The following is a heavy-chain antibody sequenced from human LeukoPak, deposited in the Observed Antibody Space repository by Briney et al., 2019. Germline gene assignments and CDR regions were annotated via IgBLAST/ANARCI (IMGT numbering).Heavy chain of an antibody. CDR3: AREGLDTAMADDAFDI. CDR2: ISSSSSYI. J-gene: IGHJ3*02. V-gene: IGHV3-21*01. CDR1: GFTFSSYS. Sequence: GGSLRLSCAASGFTFSSYSMNWVRQAPGKGLEWVSSISSSSSYIYYADSVKGRFTISRDNAKNSLCLQMNSLRAEDTAVYYCAREGLDTAMADDAFDIWGQGTMVTVSS. D-gene: IGHD5-18*01.